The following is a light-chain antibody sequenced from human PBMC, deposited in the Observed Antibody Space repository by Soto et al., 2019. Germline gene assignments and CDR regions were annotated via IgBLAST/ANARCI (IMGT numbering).Light chain of an antibody. CDR3: QQYGSSPLT. J-gene: IGKJ4*01. CDR2: GAS. V-gene: IGKV3-20*01. Sequence: EIVLTQSPGTLSLSPGERATLPCRASQSVSSSYLAWYQQKPGQAPRVLIYGASSRATGIPDRFGGSGSGTDFTLTISRLEPEDFAVYYCQQYGSSPLTFGGGTKVDIK. CDR1: QSVSSSY.